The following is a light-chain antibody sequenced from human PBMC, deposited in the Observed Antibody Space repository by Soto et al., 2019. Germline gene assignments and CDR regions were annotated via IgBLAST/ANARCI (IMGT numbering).Light chain of an antibody. J-gene: IGLJ1*01. CDR2: EVS. CDR1: SGDVGGNNY. CDR3: SSYTSSSGYV. Sequence: QSALTQPASVSGSPGQSITISCTGTSGDVGGNNYVSWYQQHPGKAPKLLIYEVSNRPSGVSIRFSGSKSGNTASLTISGLQAEDEADYYCSSYTSSSGYVFGTGTKVTVL. V-gene: IGLV2-14*01.